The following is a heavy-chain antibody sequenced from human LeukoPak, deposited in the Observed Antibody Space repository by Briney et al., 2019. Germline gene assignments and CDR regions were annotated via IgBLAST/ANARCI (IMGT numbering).Heavy chain of an antibody. Sequence: GGSLRLSCAASGFTFSNAWMSWVRQAPGKGLEWVGRIKSKTDGGTTDYAAPVKGRFTISRDDSKNTLYLQMNSLRAEDTAVYYCAKGPYYDILTGYLWGEDYYGMDVWGQGTTVTVSS. D-gene: IGHD3-9*01. V-gene: IGHV3-15*01. CDR1: GFTFSNAW. CDR2: IKSKTDGGTT. J-gene: IGHJ6*02. CDR3: AKGPYYDILTGYLWGEDYYGMDV.